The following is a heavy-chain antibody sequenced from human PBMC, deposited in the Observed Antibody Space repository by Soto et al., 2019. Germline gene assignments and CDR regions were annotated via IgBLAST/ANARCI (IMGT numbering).Heavy chain of an antibody. CDR1: GFTFGDYA. Sequence: EVQLVESGGGLVQPGRSLRLSCTASGFTFGDYAMSWFRQAPGKGLEGVGFIRSKAYGGTTEYAASVKGRFTISRDDSKCIAYLQMNSLKTEDTAVYYCTRQTTVTKRKVNWFAPWGQGTLVTVSS. CDR2: IRSKAYGGTT. D-gene: IGHD4-4*01. J-gene: IGHJ5*02. V-gene: IGHV3-49*03. CDR3: TRQTTVTKRKVNWFAP.